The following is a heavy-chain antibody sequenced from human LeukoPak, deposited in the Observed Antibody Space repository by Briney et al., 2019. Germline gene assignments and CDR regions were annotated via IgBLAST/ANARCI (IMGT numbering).Heavy chain of an antibody. D-gene: IGHD3-10*01. J-gene: IGHJ4*02. V-gene: IGHV3-74*01. CDR1: GFTFTSYS. CDR2: INTDGSIT. CDR3: ARDRGPRTGFMVREAYDY. Sequence: SGGSLRLSCAASGFTFTSYSLNWVRQAPGKGLVWVSRINTDGSITNYADSVKGRFSISRDNAKNTLYLQMGSLRAEDTAVYYCARDRGPRTGFMVREAYDYWGQGTLVTVSS.